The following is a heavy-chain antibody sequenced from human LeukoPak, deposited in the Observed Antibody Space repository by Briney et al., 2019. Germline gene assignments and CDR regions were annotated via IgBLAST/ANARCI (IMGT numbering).Heavy chain of an antibody. CDR1: GYTFTCYD. CDR3: ARATYYYDSSGYYYGDNWFDP. CDR2: MNPNSGNT. D-gene: IGHD3-22*01. V-gene: IGHV1-8*01. Sequence: ASVKVSCKASGYTFTCYDINWVRQATGQGLEWMGWMNPNSGNTGYAQKFQGRVTMTRNTSISTAYMELSSLRSEDTAVYYCARATYYYDSSGYYYGDNWFDPWGQGTLVTVSS. J-gene: IGHJ5*02.